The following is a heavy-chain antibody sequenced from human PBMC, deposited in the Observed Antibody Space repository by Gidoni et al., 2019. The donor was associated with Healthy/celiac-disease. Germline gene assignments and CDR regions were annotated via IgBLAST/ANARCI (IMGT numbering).Heavy chain of an antibody. CDR1: GYTFTSYY. Sequence: QVQLVQSGAEVKKPGASVKVSCKASGYTFTSYYMHWVRQAPGQGLEWMGIINPSGGSTSYAQKFQGRVTMTRDTSTSTVYMELSSLRSEDTAVYYCARGGRYCSGGSCYTRGNRFDYWGQGTLVTVSS. J-gene: IGHJ4*02. V-gene: IGHV1-46*03. CDR3: ARGGRYCSGGSCYTRGNRFDY. D-gene: IGHD2-15*01. CDR2: INPSGGST.